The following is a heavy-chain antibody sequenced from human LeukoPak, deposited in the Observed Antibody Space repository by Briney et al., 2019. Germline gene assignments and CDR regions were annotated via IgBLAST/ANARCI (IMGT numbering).Heavy chain of an antibody. D-gene: IGHD3-10*01. CDR2: ISGSGGYT. CDR1: GFTFSSYA. CDR3: AKYFASGSYYKLPP. J-gene: IGHJ1*01. V-gene: IGHV3-23*01. Sequence: GGSLRLSCAASGFTFSSYAMSWVRQAPGKGLEWVSTISGSGGYTYYADSVKGRFTISRDNSKNTLYLQMNRLRAEDTAVYYCAKYFASGSYYKLPPWGQGTLVTVSS.